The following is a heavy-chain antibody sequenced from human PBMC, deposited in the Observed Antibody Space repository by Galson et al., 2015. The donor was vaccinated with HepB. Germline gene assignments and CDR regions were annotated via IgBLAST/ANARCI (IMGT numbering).Heavy chain of an antibody. CDR1: GYSIRSGYY. V-gene: IGHV4-38-2*01. CDR3: ARSALHYDSSGCGR. Sequence: LSLTCAVSGYSIRSGYYWGWIRQPPGKGLEWIGSIYHSGSTYYNPSLKSRVTISVETTKNQFSLTLSSVTAADTAVYYCARSALHYDSSGCGRWGQGTLVTVSS. D-gene: IGHD3-22*01. J-gene: IGHJ4*02. CDR2: IYHSGST.